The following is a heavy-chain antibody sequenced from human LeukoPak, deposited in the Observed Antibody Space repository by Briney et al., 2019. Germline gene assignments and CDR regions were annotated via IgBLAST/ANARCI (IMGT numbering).Heavy chain of an antibody. Sequence: ASVKVSCKASGYTFTSYGISWVRQAPGQGLEWMGWINPNSGGTNYAQKFQGRVTMTRDTSISTAYMELSRLTSGDTALYYCARGIYNWNSADYWGQGTLVTVSS. V-gene: IGHV1-2*02. CDR1: GYTFTSYG. CDR3: ARGIYNWNSADY. J-gene: IGHJ4*02. D-gene: IGHD1-20*01. CDR2: INPNSGGT.